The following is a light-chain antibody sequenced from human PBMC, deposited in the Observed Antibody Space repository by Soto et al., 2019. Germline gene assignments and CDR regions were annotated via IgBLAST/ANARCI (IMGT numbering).Light chain of an antibody. CDR2: AAS. Sequence: DIQMTQSPSSLSASVGDRVTITCRASQSISSYLNWYQQKPGKAPKLLIYAASSLQSGVPSRFSGSGSGTDFTLSISSLQPEDFATYYCQQIYITPRTFVQGTKVEIK. V-gene: IGKV1-39*01. CDR3: QQIYITPRT. J-gene: IGKJ1*01. CDR1: QSISSY.